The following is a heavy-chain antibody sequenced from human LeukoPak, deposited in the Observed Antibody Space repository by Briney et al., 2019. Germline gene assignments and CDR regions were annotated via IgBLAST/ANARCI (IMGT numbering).Heavy chain of an antibody. CDR3: ARAYCSSTSCYEGIYFDY. Sequence: GGSLRLSCAASGFTFSDSGMHWVRQAPGKGLEWVAIISFDGSRRFYADSVRGRFTISRDNAKYSLYLQMNSLRAEDTAVYYCARAYCSSTSCYEGIYFDYWGQGTLVTVSS. V-gene: IGHV3-30*03. J-gene: IGHJ4*02. CDR1: GFTFSDSG. D-gene: IGHD2-2*01. CDR2: ISFDGSRR.